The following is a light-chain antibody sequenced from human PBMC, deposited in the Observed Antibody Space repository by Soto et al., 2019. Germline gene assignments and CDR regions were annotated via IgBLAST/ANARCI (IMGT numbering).Light chain of an antibody. CDR2: DAS. Sequence: IVLTQSPAALSLSPGERATLSCRASQSVSSYLLWYQQKPGQAPRLLIYDASNRATGIPARFSGSGSETDFTLTISSLEPEDFAVYYCQHRMNWPLTFGQGTRLAIK. J-gene: IGKJ5*01. CDR1: QSVSSY. CDR3: QHRMNWPLT. V-gene: IGKV3-11*01.